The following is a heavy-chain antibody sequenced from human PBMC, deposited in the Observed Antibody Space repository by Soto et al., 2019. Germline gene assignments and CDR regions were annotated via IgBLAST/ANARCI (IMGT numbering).Heavy chain of an antibody. J-gene: IGHJ6*02. CDR1: GFTFSTYS. CDR2: ISSRSDI. V-gene: IGHV3-21*01. CDR3: AREYTAWPLAYGLDV. Sequence: VGSLRLSCVGSGFTFSTYSIDWVRQAPGKGLEWVSSISSRSDIYYADSVKGRFTISRDNAKNSVSLQMNSLRAEDTAVYYCAREYTAWPLAYGLDVWGQGTTVTVSS. D-gene: IGHD2-2*02.